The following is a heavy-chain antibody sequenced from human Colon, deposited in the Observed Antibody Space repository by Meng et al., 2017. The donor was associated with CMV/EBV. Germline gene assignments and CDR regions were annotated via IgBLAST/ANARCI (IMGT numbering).Heavy chain of an antibody. V-gene: IGHV1-18*01. Sequence: ASVNVSCKASGYTFTSYGISWVRQAPGQGLEWMGWISAYNGNTNYAQKLHGRVTMTTDTSTSTAYMALRSLRSDDTAVYYFARDRCSSTSSYDYYYGMDGWGQGTTVTVSS. CDR3: ARDRCSSTSSYDYYYGMDG. D-gene: IGHD2-2*01. J-gene: IGHJ6*02. CDR1: GYTFTSYG. CDR2: ISAYNGNT.